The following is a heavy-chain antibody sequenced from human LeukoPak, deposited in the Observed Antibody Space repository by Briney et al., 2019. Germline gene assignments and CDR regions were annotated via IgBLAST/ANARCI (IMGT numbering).Heavy chain of an antibody. D-gene: IGHD3-16*01. Sequence: ASVKVSCKASGGTFISYAISWVRQAPGQGGEWMGGIIPIFGTANYAQKFQGRVTITADESTSTAYMELRSLRSEDTPVYYCARDPKGDYVWAYYFDYWGQGTLVTVSS. J-gene: IGHJ4*02. CDR1: GGTFISYA. CDR3: ARDPKGDYVWAYYFDY. CDR2: IIPIFGTA. V-gene: IGHV1-69*13.